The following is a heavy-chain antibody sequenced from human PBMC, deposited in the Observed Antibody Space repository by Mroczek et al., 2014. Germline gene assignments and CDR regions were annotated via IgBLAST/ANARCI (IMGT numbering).Heavy chain of an antibody. J-gene: IGHJ4*02. CDR1: GGSISSYY. CDR3: ARVSGSSWSSYYFDY. D-gene: IGHD6-13*01. V-gene: IGHV4-59*01. Sequence: VQLLESGPGLVKPSETLSLTCTVSGGSISSYYWSWIRQPPGKGLEWIGYIYYSGSTNYNPSLKSRVTISVDTSKNQFSLKLSSVTAADTAVYYCARVSGSSWSSYYFDYWGQGTLVHRLL. CDR2: IYYSGST.